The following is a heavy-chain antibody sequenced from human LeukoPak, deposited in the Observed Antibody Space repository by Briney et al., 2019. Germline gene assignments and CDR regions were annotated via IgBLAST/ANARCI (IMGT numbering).Heavy chain of an antibody. CDR1: GGSISSGCYY. CDR3: ARGYSSKSYYFDY. Sequence: PSETLSLTCTVSGGSISSGCYYWSWIRQHPGKGLEWIGYIYYSGSTYYNPSLKSRVTISVDTSKNQFSLKLSSVTAADTAVYYCARGYSSKSYYFDYWGQGTLVTVSS. D-gene: IGHD5-18*01. J-gene: IGHJ4*02. V-gene: IGHV4-31*03. CDR2: IYYSGST.